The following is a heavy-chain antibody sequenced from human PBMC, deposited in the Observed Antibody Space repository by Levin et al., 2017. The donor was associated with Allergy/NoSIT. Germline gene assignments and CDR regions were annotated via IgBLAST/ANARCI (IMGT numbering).Heavy chain of an antibody. Sequence: GGSLRLSCAASGFTFSSYAMHWVRQAPGKGLEWVAVISYDGSNKYYADSVKGRFTISRDNSKNTLYLQMNSLRAEDTAVYYCAREVVGSGSYFGQGTLVTVSS. CDR3: AREVVGSGSY. J-gene: IGHJ4*02. D-gene: IGHD1-26*01. V-gene: IGHV3-30-3*01. CDR1: GFTFSSYA. CDR2: ISYDGSNK.